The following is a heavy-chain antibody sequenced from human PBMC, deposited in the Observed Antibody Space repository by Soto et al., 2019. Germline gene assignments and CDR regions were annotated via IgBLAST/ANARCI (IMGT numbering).Heavy chain of an antibody. CDR3: ARDLRYYDSGGQRTNWFDS. J-gene: IGHJ5*01. V-gene: IGHV4-30-4*01. D-gene: IGHD3-22*01. CDR2: IYYSGNT. CDR1: GGSISSGDYY. Sequence: VQLQESGPGLVKPSQTLSLTCTVSGGSISSGDYYWSWIRQPPGKGLEWIGFIYYSGNTYYNPSLKSRVTISVDTSKNQFSLKLSSVTAADTAVYYCARDLRYYDSGGQRTNWFDSWGQGILVTVSS.